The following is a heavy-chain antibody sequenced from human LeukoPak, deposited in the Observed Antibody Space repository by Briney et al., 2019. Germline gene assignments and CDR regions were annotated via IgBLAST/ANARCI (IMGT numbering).Heavy chain of an antibody. J-gene: IGHJ4*02. Sequence: GGSLRLSCAASGFTFSSSAMSWVRQAPGKGLEWVSDINSSGGRTYYADSVKGRFTISRDNSKNTLFLQMNSLRAEDTAVYYCAKDLPGYYDYVWGSYRSPGIDYWGQGTLVTVSS. CDR1: GFTFSSSA. CDR2: INSSGGRT. D-gene: IGHD3-16*02. V-gene: IGHV3-23*01. CDR3: AKDLPGYYDYVWGSYRSPGIDY.